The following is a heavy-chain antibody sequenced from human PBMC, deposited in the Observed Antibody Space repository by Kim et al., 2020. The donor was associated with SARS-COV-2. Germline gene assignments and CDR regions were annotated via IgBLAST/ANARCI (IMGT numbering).Heavy chain of an antibody. V-gene: IGHV3-73*01. D-gene: IGHD2-2*01. J-gene: IGHJ3*02. Sequence: GRFTIARDDSKNTAYLQMNSLKTEDTAVYYCTRHCSSTSCQKGPWFAFDIWGQGTMVTVSS. CDR3: TRHCSSTSCQKGPWFAFDI.